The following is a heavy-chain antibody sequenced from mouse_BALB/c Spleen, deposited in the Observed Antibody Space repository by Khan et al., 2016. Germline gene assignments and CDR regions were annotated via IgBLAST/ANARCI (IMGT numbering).Heavy chain of an antibody. CDR1: GYSITSDYG. CDR2: IIYSVIP. D-gene: IGHD1-1*01. Sequence: EVQLQESGPGLVKPSQSLSLTCTVTGYSITSDYGRNWIPHLPFPLLSFIFSIIYSVIPIYHPSLKIRISITRDTSKNQFFLHFHSGKYEDTAQDYCARSDYGDKDAMDYWGQGTSVTVSS. V-gene: IGHV3-2*02. J-gene: IGHJ4*01. CDR3: ARSDYGDKDAMDY.